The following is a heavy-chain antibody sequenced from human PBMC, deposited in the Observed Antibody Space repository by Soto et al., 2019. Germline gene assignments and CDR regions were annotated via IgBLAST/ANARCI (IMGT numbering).Heavy chain of an antibody. CDR1: GFTVSSNY. V-gene: IGHV3-53*01. J-gene: IGHJ4*02. CDR2: IYSGGST. D-gene: IGHD1-26*01. Sequence: VGSLRLSCAVSGFTVSSNYMSWVRQAPGKGLEWVSLIYSGGSTYYADSVKGRFTISRDNSKNTLYLQMNSLRAEDTAVYYCATFIVGATMWGQGTLVTVSS. CDR3: ATFIVGATM.